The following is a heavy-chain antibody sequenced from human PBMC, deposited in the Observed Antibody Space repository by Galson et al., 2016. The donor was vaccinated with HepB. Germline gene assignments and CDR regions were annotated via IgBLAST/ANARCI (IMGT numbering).Heavy chain of an antibody. D-gene: IGHD1-1*01. J-gene: IGHJ4*02. CDR3: ARNWNYFDS. Sequence: SLRLSCAASGFTFSDFYMTWISQSPGKGLEWLSYISGFSTMIHYAESVKGRFTISRDNAKNSLYLEMDSLRADDTAVYYCARNWNYFDSWGQGTLVAVSS. V-gene: IGHV3-11*01. CDR1: GFTFSDFY. CDR2: ISGFSTMI.